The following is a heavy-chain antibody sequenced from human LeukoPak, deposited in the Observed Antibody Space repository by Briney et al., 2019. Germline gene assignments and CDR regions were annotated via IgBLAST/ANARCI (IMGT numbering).Heavy chain of an antibody. J-gene: IGHJ4*02. Sequence: ASVKVSCKASGYTFTSYAIHWVRQAPGQGLEWMGWITPSGGINYPQKFQGRVAITWDTSITTAYMDLSKLTSDDTAVYYCARDRYGDGFAHLDYWGQGALFTASS. CDR2: ITPSGGI. D-gene: IGHD5-24*01. V-gene: IGHV1-2*02. CDR1: GYTFTSYA. CDR3: ARDRYGDGFAHLDY.